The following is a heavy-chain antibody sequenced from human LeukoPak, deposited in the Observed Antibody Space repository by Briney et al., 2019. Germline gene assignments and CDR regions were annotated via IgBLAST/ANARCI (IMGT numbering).Heavy chain of an antibody. CDR3: ARELITAVADY. D-gene: IGHD6-13*01. J-gene: IGHJ4*02. CDR1: GFTFSSYS. V-gene: IGHV3-21*01. Sequence: GGSLRLSCAASGFTFSSYSMNWVRQAPGEGLEWVSSISSSSSYIYYADSVRGRFTISRDNAKNSLYLQMNSLRAEDTAMYYCARELITAVADYWGQGALVTVSS. CDR2: ISSSSSYI.